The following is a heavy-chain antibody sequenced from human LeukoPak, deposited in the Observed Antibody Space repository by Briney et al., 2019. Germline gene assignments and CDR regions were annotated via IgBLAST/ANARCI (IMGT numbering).Heavy chain of an antibody. D-gene: IGHD3-22*01. V-gene: IGHV1-18*01. Sequence: GASVKVSCKASGYTFTSYGISWVRQAPGQGLEWMGWISAYNGNTNYAQKLQGRVTMTTDTSTSTAYMELRSLGSDDTAVYYCACYDSSGYSYVYWGQGTLVTVSS. J-gene: IGHJ4*02. CDR3: ACYDSSGYSYVY. CDR2: ISAYNGNT. CDR1: GYTFTSYG.